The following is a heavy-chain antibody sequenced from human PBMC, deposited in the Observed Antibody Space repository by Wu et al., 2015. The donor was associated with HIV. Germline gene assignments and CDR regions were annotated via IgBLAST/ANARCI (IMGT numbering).Heavy chain of an antibody. D-gene: IGHD5-12*01. CDR3: VKKNGYSGYYPFDL. J-gene: IGHJ4*02. V-gene: IGHV1-18*01. CDR1: GYTFTSYG. Sequence: QVQLVQSGAEVKKPGASVKVSCKASGYTFTSYGISWVRQAPGQGLEWMGWIGVSNGNTIYAQKFQGRVIMTTDKPTSTVYMELKSLTSDDTAIYYCVKKNGYSGYYPFDLWGQGTLVTVSS. CDR2: IGVSNGNT.